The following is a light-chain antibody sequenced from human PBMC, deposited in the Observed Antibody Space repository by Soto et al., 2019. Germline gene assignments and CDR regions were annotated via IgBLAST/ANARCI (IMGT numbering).Light chain of an antibody. CDR2: GAF. CDR3: QQYNDWPLT. J-gene: IGKJ1*01. V-gene: IGKV3-15*01. Sequence: EIVMTQSPVTLSVSPGERVTLSCRASQSVSSNLAWYQQKPGQAPSLLIYGAFTRATGIPARFSGTGSGTEFTLTISSLQSEDFALYYWQQYNDWPLTFGQGTKVYI. CDR1: QSVSSN.